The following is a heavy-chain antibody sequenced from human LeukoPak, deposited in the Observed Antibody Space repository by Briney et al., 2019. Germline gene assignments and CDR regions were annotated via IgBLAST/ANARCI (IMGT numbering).Heavy chain of an antibody. CDR3: ARWDYDYYGMDV. J-gene: IGHJ6*02. CDR2: IYYSGST. CDR1: GGSISSSYY. Sequence: SETLSLTCTVSGGSISSSYYWGWIRQPPGKGLEWIGSIYYSGSTYYNPSLKSRVTISVDTSKNQFSLKLSSVTAADTAVYYCARWDYDYYGMDVWGQGTTVTVSS. D-gene: IGHD3-3*01. V-gene: IGHV4-39*01.